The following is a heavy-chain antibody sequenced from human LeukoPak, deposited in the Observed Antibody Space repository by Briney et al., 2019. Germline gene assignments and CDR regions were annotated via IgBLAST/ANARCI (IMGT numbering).Heavy chain of an antibody. Sequence: ASVKVSCKASGYTFTVDYMHWVRQAPGQGLEWMGWINPNSGGTNYAQKFQGRVTMTRDTSISTAYMELSRLRSDDTAVYYCARRRATVDYSMDVWGKGTTVTVSS. D-gene: IGHD1-26*01. V-gene: IGHV1-2*02. CDR3: ARRRATVDYSMDV. CDR1: GYTFTVDY. CDR2: INPNSGGT. J-gene: IGHJ6*03.